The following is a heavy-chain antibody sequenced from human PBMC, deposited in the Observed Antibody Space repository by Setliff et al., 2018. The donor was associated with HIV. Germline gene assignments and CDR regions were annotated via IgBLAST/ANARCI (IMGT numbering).Heavy chain of an antibody. CDR2: IYTSGTT. D-gene: IGHD2-8*02. V-gene: IGHV4-4*09. CDR3: ARLIHTGLLYFDY. CDR1: GVSISGHF. Sequence: ETLSLTCFVSGVSISGHFWGWIRQPPGKGLEWIGYIYTSGTTEYNPSLDSRVTISVDTSRDQFSLNLRSVTAADTALYFCARLIHTGLLYFDYWGLVMLVTVSS. J-gene: IGHJ4*02.